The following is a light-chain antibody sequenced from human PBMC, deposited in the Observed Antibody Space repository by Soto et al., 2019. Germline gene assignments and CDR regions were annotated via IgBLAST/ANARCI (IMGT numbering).Light chain of an antibody. Sequence: EVVRTRSPATLSVSAGATVTLSCRASQSVSTKLAWYQQKPGLAPRLLIFGASTRATGVPARFSGSGSGTEFTLTISSLQSEDFALYYCQQYNNWPPLTFGGGTKVEIK. J-gene: IGKJ4*01. CDR3: QQYNNWPPLT. CDR1: QSVSTK. V-gene: IGKV3-15*01. CDR2: GAS.